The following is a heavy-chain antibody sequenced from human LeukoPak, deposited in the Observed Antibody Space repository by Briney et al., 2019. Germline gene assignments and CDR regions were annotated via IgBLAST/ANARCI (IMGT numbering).Heavy chain of an antibody. J-gene: IGHJ6*03. CDR3: ARAGCIAARPNYYYYYYMDV. CDR1: GGSISSGSYY. D-gene: IGHD6-6*01. V-gene: IGHV4-61*02. Sequence: SETLSLTCTVSGGSISSGSYYWSWIRQPAGKGLEWIGRIYTSGSTNYNPSLKSRVTISVDTSKNQFSLKLSSVTAADTAVYYCARAGCIAARPNYYYYYYMDVWGKGTTVTVSS. CDR2: IYTSGST.